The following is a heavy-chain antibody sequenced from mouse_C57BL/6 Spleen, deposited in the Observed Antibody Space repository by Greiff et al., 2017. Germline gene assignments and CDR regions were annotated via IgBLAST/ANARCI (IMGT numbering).Heavy chain of an antibody. V-gene: IGHV1-15*01. CDR3: TNCCGSSYNWFAY. CDR1: GYTFTDYE. D-gene: IGHD1-1*01. Sequence: VQLQQSGAELVRPGASVTLSCKASGYTFTDYEMHWVKQTPVHGLEWIGAIDPETGGTASNQKFKGKAILPADNSSSTAYMELRSLTSEDSAVYYGTNCCGSSYNWFAYWGQGTLVTVSA. CDR2: IDPETGGT. J-gene: IGHJ3*01.